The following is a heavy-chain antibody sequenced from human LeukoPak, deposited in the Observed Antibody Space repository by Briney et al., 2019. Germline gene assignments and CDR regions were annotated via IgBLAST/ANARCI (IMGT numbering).Heavy chain of an antibody. CDR2: INPNSGGT. J-gene: IGHJ4*02. V-gene: IGHV1-2*06. CDR1: GYTFTGYY. CDR3: ARDPGEYCSGGSCYGYFDY. D-gene: IGHD2-15*01. Sequence: GASVKVSCXASGYTFTGYYMHWVRQAPGQGLEWMGRINPNSGGTNYAQKFQGRVTMTRDTSISTAYMELSRLRSDDTAVYYCARDPGEYCSGGSCYGYFDYWGQGTLVTVSS.